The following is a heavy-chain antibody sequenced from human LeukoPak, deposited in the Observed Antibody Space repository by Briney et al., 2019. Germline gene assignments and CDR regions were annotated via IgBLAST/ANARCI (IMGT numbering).Heavy chain of an antibody. Sequence: SETLSLTCIVSGGSISSYYWSWIRQPPGKGLEWIGYIYYSGSTNYNPSLKSRVTISADTSKNQFSLKASSVTAADTAVYYCARGRDYYDSSGLHWGQGTLVTVSS. D-gene: IGHD3-22*01. CDR3: ARGRDYYDSSGLH. CDR2: IYYSGST. CDR1: GGSISSYY. V-gene: IGHV4-59*12. J-gene: IGHJ4*02.